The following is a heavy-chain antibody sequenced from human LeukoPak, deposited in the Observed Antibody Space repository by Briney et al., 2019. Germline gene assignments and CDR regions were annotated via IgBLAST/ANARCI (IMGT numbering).Heavy chain of an antibody. V-gene: IGHV4-61*01. CDR2: IYYSGNT. J-gene: IGHJ5*02. CDR3: ASRTAARRSGSPFDP. D-gene: IGHD6-19*01. Sequence: SETLSLTCTVSGGSVSSGSYYWSWIRQPPGKGLEWIGYIYYSGNTNYNPSLKSRVTISVDTSKNQFSLKLSSVTAADTAVYYCASRTAARRSGSPFDPWGQGTLVTVSS. CDR1: GGSVSSGSYY.